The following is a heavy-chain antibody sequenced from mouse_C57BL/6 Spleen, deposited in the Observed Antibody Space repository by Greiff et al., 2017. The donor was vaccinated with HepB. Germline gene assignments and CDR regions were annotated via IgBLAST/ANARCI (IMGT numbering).Heavy chain of an antibody. D-gene: IGHD1-1*01. J-gene: IGHJ4*01. CDR1: GFSLTSYA. Sequence: QVQLKESGPGLVAPSQSLSITCTVSGFSLTSYAISWVRQPPGKGLEWLGVIWTGGGTNYNSALKSRLSISKDNSKSQVFLKMNSLQTDYTARYYCARLIATVVAGAMDYWGQGTSVTVSS. CDR2: IWTGGGT. CDR3: ARLIATVVAGAMDY. V-gene: IGHV2-9-1*01.